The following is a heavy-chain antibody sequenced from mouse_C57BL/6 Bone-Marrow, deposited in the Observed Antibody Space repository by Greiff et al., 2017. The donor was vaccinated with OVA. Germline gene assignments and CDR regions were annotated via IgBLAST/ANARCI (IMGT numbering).Heavy chain of an antibody. CDR2: IRNKANGYTT. Sequence: EVQVVESGGGLVQPGGSLSLSCAASGFTFTDYYMSWVRQPPGKALEWLGFIRNKANGYTTEYSASVKGRFTISRDNSQSILYLQMNALRAEDSATYYCARPYGSSHYWYFDVWGTGTTVTVSS. CDR1: GFTFTDYY. J-gene: IGHJ1*03. D-gene: IGHD1-1*01. CDR3: ARPYGSSHYWYFDV. V-gene: IGHV7-3*01.